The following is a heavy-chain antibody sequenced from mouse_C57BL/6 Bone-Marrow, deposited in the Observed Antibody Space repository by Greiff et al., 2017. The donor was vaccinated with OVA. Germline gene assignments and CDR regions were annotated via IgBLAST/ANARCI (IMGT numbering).Heavy chain of an antibody. Sequence: EVQRVGSGGGLVQPKGSLKLSCAASGFSFNTYAMNWVRQAPGKGLEWVARIRSKSNNYATYYADSVKDRFTISRDDSESMLYLQMNNLKTEDTAMYYCVRQVYSFDYWGQGTTLTVSS. CDR1: GFSFNTYA. V-gene: IGHV10-1*01. CDR3: VRQVYSFDY. J-gene: IGHJ2*01. CDR2: IRSKSNNYAT.